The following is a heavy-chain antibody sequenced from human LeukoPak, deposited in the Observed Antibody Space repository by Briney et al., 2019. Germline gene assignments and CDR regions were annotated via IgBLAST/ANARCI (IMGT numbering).Heavy chain of an antibody. J-gene: IGHJ6*04. CDR1: GYTLTELS. CDR3: ATADNWNPTGGYGMDV. V-gene: IGHV1-24*01. D-gene: IGHD1-1*01. CDR2: FDPEDGET. Sequence: ASVKVSCKVSGYTLTELSMHWVRQAPGKGLEWMGGFDPEDGETIYAQKFQGRVTMTEDTSTDTAYMELSSLRSEDTAVYYCATADNWNPTGGYGMDVWGKGTTVIVSS.